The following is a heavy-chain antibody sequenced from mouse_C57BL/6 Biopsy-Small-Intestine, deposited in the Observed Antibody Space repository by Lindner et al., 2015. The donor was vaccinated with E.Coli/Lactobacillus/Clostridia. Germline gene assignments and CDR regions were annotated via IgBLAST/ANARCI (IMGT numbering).Heavy chain of an antibody. D-gene: IGHD2-4*01. CDR3: AYYDYDEGFAY. V-gene: IGHV1-81*01. CDR1: GYTFTSYG. Sequence: VQLQESGAELARPGASVKLSCKASGYTFTSYGISWVKQRTGQGLEWIGDIYRGSGSTNYNEKFKSKATLTVDTSSSTAYMQLSSLTSEDSAVYYCAYYDYDEGFAYWGQGTLVTVSA. CDR2: IYRGSGST. J-gene: IGHJ3*01.